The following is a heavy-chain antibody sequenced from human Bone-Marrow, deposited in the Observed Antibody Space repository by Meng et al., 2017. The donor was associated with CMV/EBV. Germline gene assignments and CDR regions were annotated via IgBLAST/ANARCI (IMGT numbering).Heavy chain of an antibody. CDR2: ISSSSSYI. CDR1: TFSSYS. Sequence: TFSSYSMNWVRQAPGKGLEWVSSISSSSSYINYADSVKSRFTISRDNAKNSLYLQMNSLRAEDTAVYYCAIDYDFWSGYYPQRLSDYWGQGTLVTVSS. CDR3: AIDYDFWSGYYPQRLSDY. V-gene: IGHV3-21*01. J-gene: IGHJ4*02. D-gene: IGHD3-3*01.